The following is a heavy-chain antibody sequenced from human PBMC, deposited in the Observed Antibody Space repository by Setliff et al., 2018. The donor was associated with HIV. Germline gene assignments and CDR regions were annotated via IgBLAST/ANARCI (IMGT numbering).Heavy chain of an antibody. J-gene: IGHJ4*02. CDR2: INWSGDTT. V-gene: IGHV3-20*04. Sequence: LRLSCAVSGITFDDYGMGWVRQAPGKGPEWVSGINWSGDTTGYAASVRGRFTISRDNAKSSLYLQMNSLTAEATAVYYCARENYYVTEYWGQGTLVTVSS. CDR3: ARENYYVTEY. D-gene: IGHD3-10*02. CDR1: GITFDDYG.